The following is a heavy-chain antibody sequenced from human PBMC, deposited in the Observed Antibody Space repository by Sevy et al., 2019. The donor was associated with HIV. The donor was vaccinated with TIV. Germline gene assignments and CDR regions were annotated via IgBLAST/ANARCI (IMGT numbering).Heavy chain of an antibody. V-gene: IGHV3-15*01. J-gene: IGHJ6*02. CDR1: GFTFSYAW. D-gene: IGHD2-8*02. Sequence: GGSLRLSCAASGFTFSYAWMSWVRQAPGKGLEWVGRIKSKADGGTTDYAAPVKGRLTISRDDSKNTLYLQMTSLKTEDTAVYYCSTDPIIVLLVTDGMDVWGQGTTVTVSS. CDR3: STDPIIVLLVTDGMDV. CDR2: IKSKADGGTT.